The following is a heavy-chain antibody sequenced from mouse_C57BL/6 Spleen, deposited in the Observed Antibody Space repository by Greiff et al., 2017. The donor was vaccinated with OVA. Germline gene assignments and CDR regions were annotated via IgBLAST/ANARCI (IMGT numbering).Heavy chain of an antibody. CDR2: ISSGSSTI. Sequence: EVKLVESGGGLVKPGGSLKLSCAASGFTFSDYGMHWVRQAPEKGLEWVAYISSGSSTIYYADTVKGRFTISRDNAKNTLCLQMTSLRSEDTAMYYCARSGSGEYFDVWGTGTTVTVSS. J-gene: IGHJ1*03. D-gene: IGHD1-1*01. V-gene: IGHV5-17*01. CDR3: ARSGSGEYFDV. CDR1: GFTFSDYG.